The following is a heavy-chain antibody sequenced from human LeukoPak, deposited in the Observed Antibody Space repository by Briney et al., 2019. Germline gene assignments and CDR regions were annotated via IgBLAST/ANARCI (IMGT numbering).Heavy chain of an antibody. CDR3: ARLDIAAAGSGYYYYYMDV. Sequence: PGGSLRLSCAASGFTFSSYEMNWVRQAPGKGLEWVSYISSSGSTIYYADSVKGRFTISRDNAKNSLYLQMNSLRAEDTAVYYCARLDIAAAGSGYYYYYMDVWGKGTTVTVSS. CDR1: GFTFSSYE. D-gene: IGHD6-13*01. V-gene: IGHV3-48*03. J-gene: IGHJ6*03. CDR2: ISSSGSTI.